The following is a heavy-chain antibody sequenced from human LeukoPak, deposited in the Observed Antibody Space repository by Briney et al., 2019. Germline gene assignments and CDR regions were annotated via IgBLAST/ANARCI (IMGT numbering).Heavy chain of an antibody. CDR1: GGSISSYY. CDR2: IYYSGST. V-gene: IGHV4-59*01. CDR3: ARTREVVNFDY. J-gene: IGHJ4*02. Sequence: PSETLSLTCTVSGGSISSYYWSWIRQPPGKGLEWIGYIYYSGSTNYNPSLKSRVTISVDTSKNQFSLKLSSVTAADTAVYYCARTREVVNFDYWGQGTLVTVSS. D-gene: IGHD3-22*01.